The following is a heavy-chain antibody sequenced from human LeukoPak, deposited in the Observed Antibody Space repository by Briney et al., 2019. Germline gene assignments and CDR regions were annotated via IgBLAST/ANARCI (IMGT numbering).Heavy chain of an antibody. V-gene: IGHV3-30-3*01. J-gene: IGHJ4*02. CDR3: ARDSCGGDCYLFDY. CDR1: GFTFSSYA. Sequence: GGSLRLSCAASGFTFSSYAMHWVRQAPGKGLEWVAVISYDGSNKYYADSVKGRFTISRDNSKNTLYLQMNSLRAEDTAVYYCARDSCGGDCYLFDYWGQGTLVTVPS. D-gene: IGHD2-21*02. CDR2: ISYDGSNK.